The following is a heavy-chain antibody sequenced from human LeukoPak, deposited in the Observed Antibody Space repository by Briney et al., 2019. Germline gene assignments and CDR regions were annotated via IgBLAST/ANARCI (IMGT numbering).Heavy chain of an antibody. CDR2: INDSGST. CDR3: ARGRFGLGWFPLGC. V-gene: IGHV4-34*01. D-gene: IGHD2-15*01. Sequence: PSETLSLTCAVYGGSFSGYYWTWIRQPPGKGLDWIGEINDSGSTNYNPSLKSRVTISVDTSRNQFSLHLSSVTAADTAVYYCARGRFGLGWFPLGCWGQGTLVTVSS. J-gene: IGHJ4*02. CDR1: GGSFSGYY.